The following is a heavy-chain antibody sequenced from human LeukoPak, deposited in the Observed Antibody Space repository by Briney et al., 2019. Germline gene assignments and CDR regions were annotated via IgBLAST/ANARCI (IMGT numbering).Heavy chain of an antibody. V-gene: IGHV3-48*03. D-gene: IGHD3-22*01. CDR1: GFTFSSYE. J-gene: IGHJ4*02. CDR3: ARDGGGGDYDSSGHQGY. Sequence: RTGGSLRLSCAASGFTFSSYEMNWVRQAPGKGLEWVSYISSSGRTIYYADSVKGRFTISRDNAKNSLYLQMNSLRAEDTAVYYCARDGGGGDYDSSGHQGYWGQGTLVTVSS. CDR2: ISSSGRTI.